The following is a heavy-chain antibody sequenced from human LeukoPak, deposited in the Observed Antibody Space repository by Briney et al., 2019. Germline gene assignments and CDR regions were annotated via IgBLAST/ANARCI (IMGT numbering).Heavy chain of an antibody. CDR1: GGSISSSSYY. D-gene: IGHD4-17*01. Sequence: WETLSLTCTVSGGSISSSSYYWGRIRQPPGKGVEWSGSIYYSGSTYYNPSVKIRVTISVDTSKNQFSLKLSSVTAADTAVYYCAGQLGDYGSTDAFDIWGQGTMVTVSS. J-gene: IGHJ3*02. CDR3: AGQLGDYGSTDAFDI. V-gene: IGHV4-39*01. CDR2: IYYSGST.